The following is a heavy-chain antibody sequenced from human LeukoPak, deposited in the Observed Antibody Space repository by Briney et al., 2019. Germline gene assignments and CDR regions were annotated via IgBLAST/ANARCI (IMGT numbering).Heavy chain of an antibody. Sequence: ASVKVSCKASGYTFTSYDINWVRQATGQGLEWMGWMNPNSGNTAYPQKFQGRVTMTRNTSISTAHIELSSLTSEDTAVYYCARAPSYVVTFGGVINWFDPWGQGTLVTVSS. V-gene: IGHV1-8*01. CDR1: GYTFTSYD. CDR2: MNPNSGNT. J-gene: IGHJ5*02. D-gene: IGHD3-16*01. CDR3: ARAPSYVVTFGGVINWFDP.